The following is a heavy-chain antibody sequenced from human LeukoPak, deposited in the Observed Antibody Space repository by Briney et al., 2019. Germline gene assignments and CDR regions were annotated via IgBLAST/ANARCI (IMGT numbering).Heavy chain of an antibody. D-gene: IGHD3-10*01. J-gene: IGHJ6*03. Sequence: ASVKVSCKASGYTFTGYYIHWVRQAPGQGLEWMGLINPSGGSTNYAQKFQGRVTMTRDTSTSTVYMELSSLRSEDTAVYYCARGPSITMVRGGQWYYYTDVWGKGTTVTISS. CDR3: ARGPSITMVRGGQWYYYTDV. CDR1: GYTFTGYY. V-gene: IGHV1-46*01. CDR2: INPSGGST.